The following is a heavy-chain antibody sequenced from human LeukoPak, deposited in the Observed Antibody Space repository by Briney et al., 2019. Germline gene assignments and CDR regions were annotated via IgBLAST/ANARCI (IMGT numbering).Heavy chain of an antibody. CDR2: IYDSGST. V-gene: IGHV4-31*03. CDR1: GGSISSGGYY. CDR3: ARVTMIVVVIDY. D-gene: IGHD3-22*01. Sequence: SETLSLTCTVSGGSISSGGYYWSWIRQHSGRGLEWIGYIYDSGSTYYNPSLKSRVTISVDTSKNHFSLKLSSVTAADTAVYYCARVTMIVVVIDYWGQGTLVTVSS. J-gene: IGHJ4*02.